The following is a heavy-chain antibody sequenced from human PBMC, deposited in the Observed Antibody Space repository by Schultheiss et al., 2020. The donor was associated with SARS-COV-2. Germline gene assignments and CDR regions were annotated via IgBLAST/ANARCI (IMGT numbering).Heavy chain of an antibody. CDR1: GSSISGYF. D-gene: IGHD3-10*01. Sequence: SQTLSLTCTVSGSSISGYFWTWIRQPPGKGLEQVGYIYYTGITKYSPSLKSRITISVDTSKKQFSLRLGSVTAADTAVYYCARAARVEQLFSVRGGHLDYWGRGTQVTVSS. CDR2: IYYTGIT. CDR3: ARAARVEQLFSVRGGHLDY. J-gene: IGHJ4*02. V-gene: IGHV4-59*01.